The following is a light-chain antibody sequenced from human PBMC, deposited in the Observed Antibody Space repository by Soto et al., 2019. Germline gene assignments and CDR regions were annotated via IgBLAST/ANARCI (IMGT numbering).Light chain of an antibody. CDR3: QDRNNRLFT. V-gene: IGKV3-11*01. CDR2: DAS. Sequence: EIVLTQSPATLSLSPGERATLSCRASQSVSSYLAWYQQKPGQAPRLLIYDASSSATGIPARFSRGGSATDLTRTITSLDPAEFAVDYCQDRNNRLFTFGPGTKVYIK. J-gene: IGKJ3*01. CDR1: QSVSSY.